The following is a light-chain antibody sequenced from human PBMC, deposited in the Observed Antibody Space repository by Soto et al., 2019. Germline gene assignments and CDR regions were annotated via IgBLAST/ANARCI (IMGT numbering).Light chain of an antibody. CDR3: CSYAGSYTLV. V-gene: IGLV2-14*01. Sequence: QSALTQPASVSGSPGQSITISCTGTSSDVGGYNYVSWYQHHPGKAPKLMIYEVSNRPSGVSNRFSGSKSGNTASLTISGLQAEDEADYYCCSYAGSYTLVFGGGTKLTVL. J-gene: IGLJ3*02. CDR1: SSDVGGYNY. CDR2: EVS.